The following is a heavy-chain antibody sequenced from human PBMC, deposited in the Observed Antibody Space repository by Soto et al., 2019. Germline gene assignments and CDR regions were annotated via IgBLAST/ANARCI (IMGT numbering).Heavy chain of an antibody. V-gene: IGHV1-18*04. CDR3: ARKEDYGDYVDY. D-gene: IGHD4-17*01. J-gene: IGHJ4*02. Sequence: QVQLVQSGPEVKKPGASVKVSCTASGYTFSRYGISWVRQAPGQGLEWMGWIRVYNGNTKYAQKVQDRVTMTTDTSTSTAYIELRSLRSDDTAVYYCARKEDYGDYVDYWGQGTLVTVSS. CDR1: GYTFSRYG. CDR2: IRVYNGNT.